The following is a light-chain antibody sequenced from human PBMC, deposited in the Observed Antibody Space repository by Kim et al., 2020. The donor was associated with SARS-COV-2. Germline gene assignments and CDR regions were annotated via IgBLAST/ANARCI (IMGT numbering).Light chain of an antibody. V-gene: IGLV2-8*01. J-gene: IGLJ3*02. CDR3: NSYAGSNNWV. Sequence: GQSVASSCTGTSSDIGTYNYVSWYQQHPGKAPKLLIYEVNKRPSGVPDRFSGSKSGTTASLSVSGLQAEDEADYYCNSYAGSNNWVFGGGTQLTVL. CDR2: EVN. CDR1: SSDIGTYNY.